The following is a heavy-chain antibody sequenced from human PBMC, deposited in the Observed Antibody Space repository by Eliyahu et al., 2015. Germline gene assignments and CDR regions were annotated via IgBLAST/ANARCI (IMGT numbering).Heavy chain of an antibody. J-gene: IGHJ5*01. CDR3: ARDRLPAALLLNWFDS. V-gene: IGHV3-30*03. CDR2: ISSDGSHI. Sequence: QWVRQGPGKGLEXVTFISSDGSHIYYADSVKGRFTVSRENSKSALRLHIDSLRHEDSAVYFCARDRLPAALLLNWFDSWGQGTLVTVSS. D-gene: IGHD2-2*01.